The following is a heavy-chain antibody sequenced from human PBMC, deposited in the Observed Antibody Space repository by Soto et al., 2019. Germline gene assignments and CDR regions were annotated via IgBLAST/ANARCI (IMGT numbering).Heavy chain of an antibody. V-gene: IGHV4-31*03. CDR3: ARGNSFRWFDP. Sequence: QVQLQESGPGLVKPSQTLSLTCTVSGGSISSGGYYWSWIRQHPGKGLEWIGYIYYSGGTYYNPSLKSRVTISVDASKNQFSLKLSSVTAADTAVYYCARGNSFRWFDPWGQGTLVTVSS. D-gene: IGHD2-15*01. CDR2: IYYSGGT. CDR1: GGSISSGGYY. J-gene: IGHJ5*02.